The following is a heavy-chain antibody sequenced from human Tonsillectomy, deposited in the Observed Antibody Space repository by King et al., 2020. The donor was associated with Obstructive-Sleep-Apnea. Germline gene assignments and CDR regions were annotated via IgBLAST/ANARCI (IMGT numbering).Heavy chain of an antibody. CDR2: IIPLDGIT. Sequence: QLVQSGSEVKKPGSSVKVSCTASGGTFSSDGVSWARQAPGQGLEWMGGIIPLDGITNYAQRFQGRVTITADKSARTDYMQLRSLTSEDTAVYYCARPKSGYDGRTCFDYWGQGTLVTVSS. J-gene: IGHJ4*02. D-gene: IGHD5-12*01. CDR3: ARPKSGYDGRTCFDY. CDR1: GGTFSSDG. V-gene: IGHV1-69*17.